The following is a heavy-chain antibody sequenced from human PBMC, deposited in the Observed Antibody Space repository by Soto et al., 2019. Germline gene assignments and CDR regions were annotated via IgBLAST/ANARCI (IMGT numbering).Heavy chain of an antibody. CDR3: TRGLFSGSSYSGSWYYFDS. J-gene: IGHJ4*02. D-gene: IGHD1-26*01. Sequence: QVRLQQWGAGLLKPSETLSLTCAVSGGSFSGYIWTWIRQTPGKGLQWIGQINHSGSSIYNPSLKNRITISTMSTNKCSLELSSVTAADPAVYYCTRGLFSGSSYSGSWYYFDSWGQGTMVTVSS. CDR1: GGSFSGYI. CDR2: INHSGSS. V-gene: IGHV4-34*01.